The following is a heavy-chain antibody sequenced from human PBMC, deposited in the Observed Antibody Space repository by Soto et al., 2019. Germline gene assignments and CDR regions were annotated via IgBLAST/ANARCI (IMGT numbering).Heavy chain of an antibody. D-gene: IGHD6-6*01. CDR2: IWYDGSNK. Sequence: GGSLRLSCAASGFTFSSYGMHWVRQAPGKGLEWVAVIWYDGSNKYYADSVKGRFTISRDNSKNTLYLQMNSLRAEDTAVYYCARDVDSSSSRGYTPGPPPPEDWGQGTLVTVSS. V-gene: IGHV3-33*01. CDR1: GFTFSSYG. J-gene: IGHJ4*02. CDR3: ARDVDSSSSRGYTPGPPPPED.